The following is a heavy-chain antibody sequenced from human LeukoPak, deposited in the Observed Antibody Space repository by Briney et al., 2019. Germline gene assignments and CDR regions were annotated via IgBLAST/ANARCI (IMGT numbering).Heavy chain of an antibody. CDR1: GFTFSSYG. CDR2: IRYDGSNK. Sequence: PGGSLRLSCAASGFTFSSYGMHWVRQAPGKGLEWVAFIRYDGSNKYYADSVKGRFTISRDNSKNTLYLQMNSLRAEDTAVYYCAKGGKVAVAGHFDYWGQGTLVTVSS. V-gene: IGHV3-30*02. J-gene: IGHJ4*02. CDR3: AKGGKVAVAGHFDY. D-gene: IGHD6-19*01.